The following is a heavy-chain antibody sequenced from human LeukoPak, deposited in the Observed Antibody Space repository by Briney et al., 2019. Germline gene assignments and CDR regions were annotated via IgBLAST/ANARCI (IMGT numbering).Heavy chain of an antibody. CDR3: ARQYSSGWYFDY. J-gene: IGHJ4*02. CDR2: VYNSGST. CDR1: GGSISIYY. Sequence: SETLSLTCSVSGGSISIYYWSWIRQPPGKGLEWIGYVYNSGSTDYNPSLKSRVTISVDTSKNQFSLKVNSVTASDTAVYYCARQYSSGWYFDYWGQGTLVTVSS. D-gene: IGHD6-19*01. V-gene: IGHV4-59*01.